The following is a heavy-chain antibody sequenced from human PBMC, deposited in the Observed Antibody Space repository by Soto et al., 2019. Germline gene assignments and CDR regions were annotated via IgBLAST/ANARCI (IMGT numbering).Heavy chain of an antibody. D-gene: IGHD6-13*01. J-gene: IGHJ4*02. CDR2: ISYDGSNK. V-gene: IGHV3-30*18. CDR3: AKGEAAAPTLFDY. CDR1: GFTFSSYG. Sequence: QVQLVESGGGVVQPGRSLRLSCAASGFTFSSYGMHWVRQAPGKGLEWVAVISYDGSNKYYADSVKGRFTISRDNSKNTLYLQMNSLRADDTAVYYCAKGEAAAPTLFDYWGQGTLVTVSS.